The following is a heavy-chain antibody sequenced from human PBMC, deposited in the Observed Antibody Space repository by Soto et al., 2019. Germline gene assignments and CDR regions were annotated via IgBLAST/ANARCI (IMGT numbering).Heavy chain of an antibody. J-gene: IGHJ4*02. V-gene: IGHV4-39*01. CDR1: GGSISSSSYY. CDR3: ATLYGEGYYDFWSGYYNSEYYFDY. Sequence: QLQLQESGPGLVKPSETLSLTCTVSGGSISSSSYYWGWIRQPPGKGLEWIGSIYYSVSTYYNPSLKSRVTISVDTSKNQFSLKLSSVTAADTAVYYCATLYGEGYYDFWSGYYNSEYYFDYWGQGTLVTVSS. CDR2: IYYSVST. D-gene: IGHD3-3*01.